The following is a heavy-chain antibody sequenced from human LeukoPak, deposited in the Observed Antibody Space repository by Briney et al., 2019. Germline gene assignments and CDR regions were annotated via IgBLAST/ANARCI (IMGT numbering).Heavy chain of an antibody. J-gene: IGHJ3*02. CDR1: GYTFTIYG. D-gene: IGHD3-16*01. V-gene: IGHV1-18*01. CDR3: ARVRGRWVNFKRDRGFGVFDI. CDR2: ISAYNGNT. Sequence: ASVKVSCKASGYTFTIYGISWVRQAPGQGLEWMGWISAYNGNTNYAKKLQGRVTMTTDTSTSTAYMELRSLRSDDTAVYYCARVRGRWVNFKRDRGFGVFDIWGQGTMVTVSS.